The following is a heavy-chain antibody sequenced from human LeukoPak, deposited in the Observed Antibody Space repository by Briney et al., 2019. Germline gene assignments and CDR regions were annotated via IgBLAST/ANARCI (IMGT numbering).Heavy chain of an antibody. CDR3: ASYDSRGLFDY. D-gene: IGHD3-22*01. J-gene: IGHJ4*02. CDR2: INHSGST. CDR1: GGSFSGYY. Sequence: PSETLSLTCAVYGGSFSGYYWSWIRQPPGKGLEWIGEINHSGSTNYNPSLKSRVTISVDTSMNQFSLKLNSVTAADTAVYYCASYDSRGLFDYWGQGTLVTVSS. V-gene: IGHV4-34*01.